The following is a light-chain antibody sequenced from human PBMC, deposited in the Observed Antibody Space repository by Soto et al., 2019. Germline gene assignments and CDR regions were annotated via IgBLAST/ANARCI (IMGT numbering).Light chain of an antibody. J-gene: IGKJ2*01. V-gene: IGKV3-15*01. CDR1: QSVSSN. CDR2: GAS. CDR3: QQYNNWPPYT. Sequence: EKVMTQSPATLSVSPGEGATLSCRASQSVSSNLAWYQQKPGQAPRLLIYGASTRATGIPARFSGSGSGTEFTLTISRLQSEDFAGYYCQQYNNWPPYTFGQGTKLEIK.